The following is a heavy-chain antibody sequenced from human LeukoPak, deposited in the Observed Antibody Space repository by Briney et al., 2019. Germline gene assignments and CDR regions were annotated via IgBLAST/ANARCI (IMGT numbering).Heavy chain of an antibody. CDR1: GGSISSSSYY. J-gene: IGHJ4*02. D-gene: IGHD1-26*01. CDR3: ARDRGYSGSTPFDY. Sequence: SETLSLTCTVSGGSISSSSYYWGWIRQPPGKGLEWIGSIYYSGSTNYNPSLKSRVTISVDTSKNQFSLKLSSVTAADTAVYYCARDRGYSGSTPFDYWGQGTLVTVSS. V-gene: IGHV4-39*07. CDR2: IYYSGST.